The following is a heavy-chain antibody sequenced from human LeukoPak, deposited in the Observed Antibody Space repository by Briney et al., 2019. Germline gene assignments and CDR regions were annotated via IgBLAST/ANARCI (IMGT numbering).Heavy chain of an antibody. CDR2: IIPIFTTA. D-gene: IGHD3-22*01. Sequence: SVKVSCKASGGTFNLYAISWVRQAPGQGPEWMGGIIPIFTTAKYAQKFQGRVTITADESTSTAYMELSSLRSEDTAVYYCATAGDSSGYSRFDYWGQGTLVTVSS. V-gene: IGHV1-69*13. CDR3: ATAGDSSGYSRFDY. J-gene: IGHJ4*02. CDR1: GGTFNLYA.